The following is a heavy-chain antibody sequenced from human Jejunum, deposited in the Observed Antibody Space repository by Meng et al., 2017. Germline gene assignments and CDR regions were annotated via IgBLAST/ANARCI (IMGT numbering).Heavy chain of an antibody. CDR1: GFSFSSYW. CDR3: AREDNYETFDF. CDR2: INQDGSVK. Sequence: GESLKISCAASGFSFSSYWMTWIRQVPGGGLEWLGNINQDGSVKYSPDPVRGRFIVSRDNAKNSLYLQMRSLRADDTAVYYCAREDNYETFDFCGQGTLVTVSS. J-gene: IGHJ4*02. D-gene: IGHD3-16*01. V-gene: IGHV3-7*01.